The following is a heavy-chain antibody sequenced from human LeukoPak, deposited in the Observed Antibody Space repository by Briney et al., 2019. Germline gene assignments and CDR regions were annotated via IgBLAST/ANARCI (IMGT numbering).Heavy chain of an antibody. CDR1: GFTFSSYG. D-gene: IGHD5-18*01. V-gene: IGHV3-30*18. Sequence: PGRSLGLSCAASGFTFSSYGMHWVRQAPGKGLEWVAVISYDGSNKYYADSVKGRFTISRDNSKNTLYLQMNSLRAEDTAVYYCAKEPSGYSYGYSEYWGQGTLVTVSS. J-gene: IGHJ4*02. CDR3: AKEPSGYSYGYSEY. CDR2: ISYDGSNK.